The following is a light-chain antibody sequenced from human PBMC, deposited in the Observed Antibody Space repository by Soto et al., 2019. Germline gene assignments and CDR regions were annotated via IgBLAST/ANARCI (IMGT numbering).Light chain of an antibody. CDR2: DNN. CDR1: SSNIGAGYD. Sequence: QAVLTQPPSVSGAPGQRVTISCTGSSSNIGAGYDVHWYQQLPGTAPKLLISDNNNRPSGVPDRFSGSKSGTSASLAITGLQAEDEADYYCGSWDSSLSAYVFGTGTKLTVL. J-gene: IGLJ1*01. CDR3: GSWDSSLSAYV. V-gene: IGLV1-40*01.